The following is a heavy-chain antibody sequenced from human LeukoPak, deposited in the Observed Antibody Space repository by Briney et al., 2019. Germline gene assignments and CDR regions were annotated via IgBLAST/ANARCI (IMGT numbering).Heavy chain of an antibody. D-gene: IGHD3-22*01. CDR3: ARDYYYDSSGYWDYYFAY. CDR1: GFTFSRFG. CDR2: IWYDGSNK. Sequence: GGSLRLSCAASGFTFSRFGMHWVRQAPGKGLEWVAVIWYDGSNKYYADSVKGRFTISRDNSKNTLYLEMNSLRAEDTAVYYCARDYYYDSSGYWDYYFAYWGQGTLVSVSS. J-gene: IGHJ4*02. V-gene: IGHV3-33*01.